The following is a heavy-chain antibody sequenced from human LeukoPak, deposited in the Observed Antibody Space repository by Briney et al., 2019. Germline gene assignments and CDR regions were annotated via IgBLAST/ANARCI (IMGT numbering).Heavy chain of an antibody. D-gene: IGHD2-15*01. CDR3: AKVPPPYCSGGSCFDAFDI. V-gene: IGHV3-23*01. Sequence: PGGTLRLSCAASGFTFNSYAMSWVRQAPGKGLEWVSAISGSGGSTYYADSVKGRFTISRDTSKYTVYLQMNSRRAEDTAIYYCAKVPPPYCSGGSCFDAFDIWGQGTMVTVSS. J-gene: IGHJ3*02. CDR2: ISGSGGST. CDR1: GFTFNSYA.